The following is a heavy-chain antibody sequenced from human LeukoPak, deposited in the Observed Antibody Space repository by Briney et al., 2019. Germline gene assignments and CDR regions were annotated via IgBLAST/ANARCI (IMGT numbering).Heavy chain of an antibody. V-gene: IGHV3-33*01. D-gene: IGHD1-26*01. CDR2: IWYDGSNK. Sequence: PGGSLRLSCAASGFTFSSYGMHWVRQAPGKGLEWVAVIWYDGSNKYYADSVKGRFTISRDNSKNTLCLQMNSLRAEDTALYYCARRWDDAFDIWGQGTMVTVSS. CDR3: ARRWDDAFDI. J-gene: IGHJ3*02. CDR1: GFTFSSYG.